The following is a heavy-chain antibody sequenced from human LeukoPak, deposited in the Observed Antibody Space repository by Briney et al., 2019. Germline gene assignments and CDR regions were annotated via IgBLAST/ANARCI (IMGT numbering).Heavy chain of an antibody. D-gene: IGHD3-22*01. CDR2: INHSGST. V-gene: IGHV4-34*01. J-gene: IGHJ4*02. Sequence: SETLSLTCAVYGGSFSGYYWSWIRQPPGKGLEWIGEINHSGSTNYNPSLKSRVTISVDTSKNQFSLKLSSVTAADTAVYYCARGPMVDYYDGSGYYYFDSWAQGTLVTVSS. CDR3: ARGPMVDYYDGSGYYYFDS. CDR1: GGSFSGYY.